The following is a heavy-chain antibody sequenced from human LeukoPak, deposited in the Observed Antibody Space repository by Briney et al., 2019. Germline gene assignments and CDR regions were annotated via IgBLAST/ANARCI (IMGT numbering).Heavy chain of an antibody. Sequence: PSETLSLTCTIPGDSMSGYSWSWLRQPAGKELEWIGRIYSSGFTEYNLSLDGRVTMSIETSKNQFSLMLDSVTAADTATYYCARVHIVTGAYLDSWGQGALVTVSS. D-gene: IGHD2-21*02. CDR3: ARVHIVTGAYLDS. V-gene: IGHV4-4*07. CDR1: GDSMSGYS. J-gene: IGHJ4*02. CDR2: IYSSGFT.